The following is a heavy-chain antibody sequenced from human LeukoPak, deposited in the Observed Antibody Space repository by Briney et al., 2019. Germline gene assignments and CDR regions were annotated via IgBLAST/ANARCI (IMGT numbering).Heavy chain of an antibody. Sequence: GGSLRLSCAASGFTFSSYGMHWVRQAPGKGLEWVAVIWYDGSNKYYADSVKGRFTISRGNSKNTLYLQMNSLRAEDTAVYYCARGGSYLPYYFDYWGQGTLVTVSS. J-gene: IGHJ4*02. CDR3: ARGGSYLPYYFDY. V-gene: IGHV3-33*01. CDR2: IWYDGSNK. CDR1: GFTFSSYG. D-gene: IGHD1-26*01.